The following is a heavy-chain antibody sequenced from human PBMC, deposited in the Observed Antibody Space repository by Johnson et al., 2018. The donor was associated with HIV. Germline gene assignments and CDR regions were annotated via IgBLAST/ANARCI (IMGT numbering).Heavy chain of an antibody. CDR3: ASLSSSLFGAFDI. CDR1: GFTFSSNY. Sequence: VQLVESGGGVVQPGRSLRLSCAASGFTFSSNYMSWVRQAPGKGLEWVSAISGSGGSTYYADSVKGRFTISRDNAKNSLYLQMNSLRAEDTAVYYCASLSSSLFGAFDIWGQGTMVTVSS. V-gene: IGHV3-23*04. CDR2: ISGSGGST. D-gene: IGHD6-13*01. J-gene: IGHJ3*02.